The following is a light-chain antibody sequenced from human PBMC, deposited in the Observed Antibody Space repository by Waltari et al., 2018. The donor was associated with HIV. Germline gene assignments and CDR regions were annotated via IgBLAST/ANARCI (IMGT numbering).Light chain of an antibody. V-gene: IGKV1-5*03. CDR1: RSISSW. CDR3: HHYYTPMWT. CDR2: KAS. Sequence: DIPMIQSPSTMSESVGDRVTITCRASRSISSWLAWHQQKPGKAPNLLIYKASSLESGVPSRFSCSGSGTEFTLTIASLQPDDFATYYCHHYYTPMWTFGQGTKVEIK. J-gene: IGKJ1*01.